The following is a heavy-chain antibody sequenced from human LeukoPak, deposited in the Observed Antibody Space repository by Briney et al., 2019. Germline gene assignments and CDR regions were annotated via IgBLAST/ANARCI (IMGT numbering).Heavy chain of an antibody. CDR3: ATTRAAPEAFDI. Sequence: ASVKVSCKASGYTFTSYYMHWVRQAPGQGLEWMGIINPSGGSTSYAQKFQGRVTMTRDTSTSTVYMELSSLRSEDTAVYYCATTRAAPEAFDIWGQGTMVTVSS. CDR1: GYTFTSYY. CDR2: INPSGGST. J-gene: IGHJ3*02. V-gene: IGHV1-46*01.